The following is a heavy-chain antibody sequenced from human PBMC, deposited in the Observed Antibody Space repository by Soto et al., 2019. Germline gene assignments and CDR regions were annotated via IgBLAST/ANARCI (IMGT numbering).Heavy chain of an antibody. V-gene: IGHV3-15*01. CDR2: IRSNNEGGTA. CDR1: GFTFSTAW. J-gene: IGHJ4*01. D-gene: IGHD2-21*01. Sequence: EVQLVESGGGLVMPAGSLRLSCAASGFTFSTAWMSWVRQAPGRGLEWVARIRSNNEGGTADYTAPVQGRFTVSRDDSTATRFLQMSTLGAEDTSVYYCTTRICYGDVFRSDDFFDYWGHVALVTVSS. CDR3: TTRICYGDVFRSDDFFDY.